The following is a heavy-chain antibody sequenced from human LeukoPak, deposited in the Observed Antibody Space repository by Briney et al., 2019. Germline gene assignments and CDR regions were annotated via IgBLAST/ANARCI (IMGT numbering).Heavy chain of an antibody. V-gene: IGHV3-21*01. CDR1: GFTFSSYS. CDR2: VSSSSSYI. CDR3: ARDQRDFYYYYYYMDV. Sequence: GGSLRLSCAASGFTFSSYSMNWVRQAPGKGLEWVPSVSSSSSYIYYADSVKGRFTISRDNAKNSLYLQMNSLRVEDTAVYYCARDQRDFYYYYYYMDVWGKGTTVTVSS. D-gene: IGHD3-3*01. J-gene: IGHJ6*03.